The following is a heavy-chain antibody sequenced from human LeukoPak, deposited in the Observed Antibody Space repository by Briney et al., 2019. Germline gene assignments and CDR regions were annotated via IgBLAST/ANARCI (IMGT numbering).Heavy chain of an antibody. V-gene: IGHV1-2*02. J-gene: IGHJ5*02. CDR1: GYTFTDYY. CDR2: INSNSGGT. D-gene: IGHD6-13*01. CDR3: ARVETVAAGRVGRFDP. Sequence: ASVKVSCKASGYTFTDYYMHWVRQAPGQGLEWMGWINSNSGGTKYAQKFQGGVTMTRDTSISTVYMELSGLRSDDTAVYFCARVETVAAGRVGRFDPWGQGSLVTVSS.